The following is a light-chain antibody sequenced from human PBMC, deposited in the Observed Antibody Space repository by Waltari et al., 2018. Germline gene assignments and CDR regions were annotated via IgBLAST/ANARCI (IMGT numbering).Light chain of an antibody. CDR3: CSYTSSSTWV. CDR2: GSS. CDR1: SSDVGGYDF. Sequence: QSALTQPPSVSGSPGQSITISCTGTSSDVGGYDFVSWYQQHPGNAPKLIIYGSSKRPSGVSSRFSGSKSGKTGSPTTSGLHAEDDAAYYCCSYTSSSTWVFGGGTKLTVL. J-gene: IGLJ3*02. V-gene: IGLV2-23*01.